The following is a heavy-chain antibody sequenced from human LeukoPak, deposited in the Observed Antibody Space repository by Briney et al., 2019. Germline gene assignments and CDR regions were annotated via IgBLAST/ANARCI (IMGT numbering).Heavy chain of an antibody. V-gene: IGHV3-21*04. CDR2: ISYTGTYI. D-gene: IGHD1-26*01. CDR1: GFTFSSYA. CDR3: VRDRGTYRPIDY. J-gene: IGHJ4*02. Sequence: VGSLRLSCAASGFTFSSYAMSWVRQAPGKGLEWVSGKGLEWVSSISYTGTYIYYADSVKGRFTISRDNAQNSLYLQMNSLRAEDTAIYYCVRDRGTYRPIDYWGQGTLVTVSS.